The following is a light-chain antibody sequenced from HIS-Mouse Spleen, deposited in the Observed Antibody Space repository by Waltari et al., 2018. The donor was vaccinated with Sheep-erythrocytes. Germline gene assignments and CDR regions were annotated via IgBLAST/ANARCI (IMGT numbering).Light chain of an antibody. Sequence: QSALTQPASVSGSPGQSITISCTGTSSDVGGYNYVSWYQQHSGKAPELMIYEVSNRPSGVSNRFSGSTSGDTASLTISWLQAEDEADYYCSSYTSSSTQVLGGGTKLTVL. J-gene: IGLJ2*01. CDR3: SSYTSSSTQV. V-gene: IGLV2-14*01. CDR1: SSDVGGYNY. CDR2: EVS.